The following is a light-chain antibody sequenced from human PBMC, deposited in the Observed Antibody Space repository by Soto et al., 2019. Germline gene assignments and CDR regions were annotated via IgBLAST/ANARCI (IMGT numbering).Light chain of an antibody. V-gene: IGKV1-5*01. CDR2: DAS. CDR1: QSISSW. Sequence: DIQMTQSPSTLSASVGDRVTITCRASQSISSWLAWYQQKSGKAPKLLIYDASSLESGVPSRLSGSGSGTEFTLTISSLQPDDFATYYCQQYNSYSWTFGQGTKVEIK. J-gene: IGKJ1*01. CDR3: QQYNSYSWT.